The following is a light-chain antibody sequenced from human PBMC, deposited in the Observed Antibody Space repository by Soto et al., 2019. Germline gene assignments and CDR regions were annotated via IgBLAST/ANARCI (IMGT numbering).Light chain of an antibody. J-gene: IGKJ3*01. CDR3: QQDNNRHRGVT. CDR2: GAS. V-gene: IGKV3-15*01. CDR1: QSVSSN. Sequence: EIVMTQSPATLSVSPGERATLSCRASQSVSSNLAWYQQKPGQAPRLLIYGASTRATGIPARFSGSGSGTEFTLNISNLESENFAVYYCQQDNNRHRGVTFGPRTKVDIK.